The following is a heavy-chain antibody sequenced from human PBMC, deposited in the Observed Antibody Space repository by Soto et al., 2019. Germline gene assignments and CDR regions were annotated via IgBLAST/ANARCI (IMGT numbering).Heavy chain of an antibody. V-gene: IGHV6-1*01. CDR1: GDSVSSNSAA. J-gene: IGHJ6*02. Sequence: SQTLSLTCAISGDSVSSNSAAWNWIRQSPSRGLEWLGRTYYRSKWYNDYAVSVKSRITINPDTSKNQFSLQLNSVTPEDTAVYYCARNWNAGSRAYYFYGMDVWGQGTMVTVSS. CDR3: ARNWNAGSRAYYFYGMDV. D-gene: IGHD1-1*01. CDR2: TYYRSKWYN.